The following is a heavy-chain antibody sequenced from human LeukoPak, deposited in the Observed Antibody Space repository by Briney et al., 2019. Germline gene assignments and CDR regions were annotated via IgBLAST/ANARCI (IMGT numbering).Heavy chain of an antibody. J-gene: IGHJ5*02. CDR2: IYDSGST. CDR3: ARMEEGLGYCRGSGCYWLDP. V-gene: IGHV4-59*08. CDR1: GGSVSSYY. D-gene: IGHD2-2*01. Sequence: SETLSLTCTVSGGSVSSYYWSWIRQPPGKGLEWIGYIYDSGSTNYNPSLKSRVTISVDTSKNHFSLKVTSVTAADTAVYYCARMEEGLGYCRGSGCYWLDPWGQGTLVTVSS.